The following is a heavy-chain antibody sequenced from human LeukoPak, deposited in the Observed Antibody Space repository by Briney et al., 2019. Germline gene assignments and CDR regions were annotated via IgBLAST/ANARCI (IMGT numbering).Heavy chain of an antibody. CDR3: ARDRDSSLFDL. CDR2: ISSSSSTI. CDR1: GFTFSSYS. D-gene: IGHD6-13*01. J-gene: IGHJ2*01. V-gene: IGHV3-48*04. Sequence: GGSLRLSCAASGFTFSSYSMNWVRQAPGKGLEWVSYISSSSSTIYYADSVKGRFTISRDNAKNSLYLQMNSLRAEDTAVYYCARDRDSSLFDLWGRGTLVTVSS.